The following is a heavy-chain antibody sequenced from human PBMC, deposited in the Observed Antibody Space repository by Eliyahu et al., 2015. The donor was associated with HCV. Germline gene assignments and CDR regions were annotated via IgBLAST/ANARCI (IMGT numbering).Heavy chain of an antibody. Sequence: EVQLVQSGAAVKKPGESLKISCXXSGXTFTSXWIAWVRQAPGXGLEWMGIIFPGDSDTRYSPSFLGQVSISADKSITTAYLQWRSLRASDTAIYYCARLYYYEGSVFYNPFDKWGQGSLVTVSS. CDR2: IFPGDSDT. CDR1: GXTFTSXW. V-gene: IGHV5-51*01. CDR3: ARLYYYEGSVFYNPFDK. J-gene: IGHJ4*02. D-gene: IGHD3-22*01.